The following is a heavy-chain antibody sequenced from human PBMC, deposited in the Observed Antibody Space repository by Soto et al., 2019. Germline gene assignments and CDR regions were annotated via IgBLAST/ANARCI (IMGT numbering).Heavy chain of an antibody. CDR2: VTGGGHTT. V-gene: IGHV3-23*01. CDR3: ASSSGDLDVYGMDI. CDR1: GFTFSRYA. D-gene: IGHD3-10*01. J-gene: IGHJ6*02. Sequence: GSLRLSCAASGFTFSRYAMSWVRQAPGKGLEWVSTVTGGGHTTYNADSVNGRFTISRDNSKNTLYLQMNNLRAEDTAIYYCASSSGDLDVYGMDIWGPGTTVTVSS.